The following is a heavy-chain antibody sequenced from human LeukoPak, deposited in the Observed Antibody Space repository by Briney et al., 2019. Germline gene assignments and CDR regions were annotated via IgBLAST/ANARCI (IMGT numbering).Heavy chain of an antibody. V-gene: IGHV3-21*04. CDR1: GFTFSNYN. CDR2: ITSSGTYI. D-gene: IGHD3-16*02. J-gene: IGHJ3*02. CDR3: AKCLDAYVWGSYRYSDFDI. Sequence: PGGSLGLSCAASGFTFSNYNMNWVRQAPGKAMEWVSSITSSGTYIFYADSVKGRFTISRDSFKNTLYLQMNSLRAEDTAVYYCAKCLDAYVWGSYRYSDFDIWGQGTMVTVSS.